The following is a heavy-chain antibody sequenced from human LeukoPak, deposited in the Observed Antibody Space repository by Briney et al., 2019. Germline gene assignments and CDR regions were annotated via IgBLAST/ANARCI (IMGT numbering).Heavy chain of an antibody. J-gene: IGHJ4*02. CDR2: IIPIFGTA. CDR3: AESSGGEYYFDY. D-gene: IGHD1-14*01. V-gene: IGHV1-69*05. Sequence: SVKVSCKASGGTFSSYAISWVRQAPGQGLEWMGRIIPIFGTANYAQKFQGRVTITTDESTSTAYMELSSLRSEDTAVYYCAESSGGEYYFDYWGQGTLVTVFS. CDR1: GGTFSSYA.